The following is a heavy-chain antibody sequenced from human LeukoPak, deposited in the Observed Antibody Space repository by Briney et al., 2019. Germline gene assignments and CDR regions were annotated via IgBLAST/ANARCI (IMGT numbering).Heavy chain of an antibody. D-gene: IGHD6-13*01. CDR3: ARDLLSSSSWYGYEN. J-gene: IGHJ4*02. CDR2: INPNSGGT. CDR1: GYTFTGCY. Sequence: ASVKVSSKASGYTFTGCYMHWVRQAPGQGLEWMGWINPNSGGTNYAQKFQGRVTMTRDTSISTAYMELSRLRSDDTAVYYCARDLLSSSSWYGYENWGQGTLVTVSS. V-gene: IGHV1-2*02.